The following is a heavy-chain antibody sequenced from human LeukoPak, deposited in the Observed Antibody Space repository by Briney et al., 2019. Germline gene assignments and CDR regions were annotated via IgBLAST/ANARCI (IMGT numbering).Heavy chain of an antibody. CDR1: GFTFSSYR. Sequence: PGGCLRLSCAASGFTFSSYRMNWVRQAPGKGLEWVSSISSSSYIYYADSVKGRFTISRDNAKNSLYLQRNSLRAEDTAVYYCARDLTPYYDILTGPSWGYGMDVWGKGTTVTVSS. CDR3: ARDLTPYYDILTGPSWGYGMDV. J-gene: IGHJ6*04. D-gene: IGHD3-9*01. V-gene: IGHV3-21*01. CDR2: ISSSSYI.